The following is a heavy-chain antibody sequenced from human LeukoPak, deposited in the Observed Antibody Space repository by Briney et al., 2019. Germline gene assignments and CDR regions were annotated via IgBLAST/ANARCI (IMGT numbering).Heavy chain of an antibody. V-gene: IGHV1-18*01. CDR1: GYTFTSYA. Sequence: ASVKVSCKASGYTFTSYAMNWVRQAPGQGLEWMGWISAYNGNTNYAQKLQGRVTMTTDTSTSTAYMELRSLRSDDTAVYYCASNIAVAGFFDYWGQGTLVTVSS. CDR3: ASNIAVAGFFDY. CDR2: ISAYNGNT. D-gene: IGHD6-19*01. J-gene: IGHJ4*02.